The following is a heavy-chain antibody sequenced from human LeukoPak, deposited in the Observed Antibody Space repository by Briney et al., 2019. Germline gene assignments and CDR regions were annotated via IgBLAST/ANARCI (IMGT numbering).Heavy chain of an antibody. CDR2: IYYSGST. V-gene: IGHV4-61*01. J-gene: IGHJ5*02. Sequence: PSETLSLTCTVSGGSISSSSYYWSWIRQPPGKGLEWIGYIYYSGSTNCNPSLKSRVTISVDTSKNQFSLKLSSVTAADTAVYSCARASIGGWYREVNWFDPWGQGTLVTVSS. CDR3: ARASIGGWYREVNWFDP. CDR1: GGSISSSSYY. D-gene: IGHD6-19*01.